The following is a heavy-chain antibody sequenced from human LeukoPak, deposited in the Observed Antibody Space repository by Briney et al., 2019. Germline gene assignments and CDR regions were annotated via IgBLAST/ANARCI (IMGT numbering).Heavy chain of an antibody. CDR2: IYHSGST. J-gene: IGHJ4*02. D-gene: IGHD3-22*01. V-gene: IGHV4-39*01. Sequence: SSETLSLTCSVSAGSISSSSYYWGWIRQPPGKGLEWIGSIYHSGSTYYNPSLKSRVTMSVDTSKNQFSLTLSSVTAADTAVYYCARQGDYYDSSGAHGPFDYWGQGTLVTVSS. CDR1: AGSISSSSYY. CDR3: ARQGDYYDSSGAHGPFDY.